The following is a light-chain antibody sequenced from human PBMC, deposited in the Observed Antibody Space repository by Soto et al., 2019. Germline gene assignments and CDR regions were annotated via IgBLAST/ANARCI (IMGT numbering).Light chain of an antibody. J-gene: IGLJ1*01. Sequence: QSVLTQPRSVSGSPGQSVTISCTGTSRDVGGYNYVSWYQQHPGKAPKLMIYDVSNRPSGVPDRFSGSKSGNTASLTISGLQDEDEAYYYCCSYGGSYYVFGTGTKLTVL. V-gene: IGLV2-11*01. CDR3: CSYGGSYYV. CDR1: SRDVGGYNY. CDR2: DVS.